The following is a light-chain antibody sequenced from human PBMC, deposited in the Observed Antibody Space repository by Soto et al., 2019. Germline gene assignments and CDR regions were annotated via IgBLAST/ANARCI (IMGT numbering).Light chain of an antibody. J-gene: IGKJ5*01. CDR1: QSINSD. V-gene: IGKV3D-15*01. Sequence: EIVMTQSPATLSVSPGETTRLSCRASQSINSDVAWYQQKVGQTPRLLIHGASTRATGIAARFSGSGSGTEFTLTISGLQSEDVAVYYCQQYYNSPITFGQGTRLEIK. CDR2: GAS. CDR3: QQYYNSPIT.